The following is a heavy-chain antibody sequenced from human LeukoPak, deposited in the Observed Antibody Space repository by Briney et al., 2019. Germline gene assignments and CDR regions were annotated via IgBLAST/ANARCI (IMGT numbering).Heavy chain of an antibody. CDR2: ISSSGSTI. CDR3: ARGVGSGHDY. V-gene: IGHV3-48*03. CDR1: GFTFSSYE. Sequence: GGSLRLSCAASGFTFSSYEMNWVRQAPGKGPEWVSYISSSGSTIYYADSVRGRFTISRDNAKNSLYLQMNSLRAEDTAVYYCARGVGSGHDYWGQGTLVTVSS. J-gene: IGHJ4*02. D-gene: IGHD6-19*01.